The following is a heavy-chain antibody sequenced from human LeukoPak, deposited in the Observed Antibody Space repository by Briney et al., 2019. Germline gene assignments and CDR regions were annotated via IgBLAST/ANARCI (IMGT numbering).Heavy chain of an antibody. V-gene: IGHV3-43*02. J-gene: IGHJ3*02. D-gene: IGHD6-19*01. CDR3: AKDILSEQWHDAFDI. CDR1: GFIVDDYA. Sequence: GGSLRLSCAASGFIVDDYAMYWVRQAPGKGLEWVSLIGGDGGSTYYADSVKGRFTISRDNSKNSLFLQMNSLRTEDTALYYCAKDILSEQWHDAFDIWGQGTMVTVSS. CDR2: IGGDGGST.